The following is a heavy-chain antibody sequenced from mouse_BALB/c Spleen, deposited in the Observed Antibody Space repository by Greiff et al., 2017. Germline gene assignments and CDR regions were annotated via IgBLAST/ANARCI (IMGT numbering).Heavy chain of an antibody. CDR2: ISYDGSN. J-gene: IGHJ3*01. V-gene: IGHV3-6*02. CDR3: AIYDYADGAFAY. D-gene: IGHD2-4*01. Sequence: EVKLMESGPGLVKPSQSLSLTCSVTGYSITSGYYWNWIRQFPGNKLEWMGYISYDGSNNYNPSLKNRISITRDTSKNQFFLKLNSVTTEDTATYYCAIYDYADGAFAYWGQGTLVTVSA. CDR1: GYSITSGYY.